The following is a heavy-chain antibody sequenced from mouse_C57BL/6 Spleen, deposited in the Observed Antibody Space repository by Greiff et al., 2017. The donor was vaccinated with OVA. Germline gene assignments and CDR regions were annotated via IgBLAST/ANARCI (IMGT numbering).Heavy chain of an antibody. CDR1: GYTFTSYW. Sequence: VQLQQPGAELVRPGSSVKLSCKASGYTFTSYWMHWVKQRPIQGLEWIGNIDPSDSETHYNQKFKDKATLTVDKSSSTAYMQLSSLTSEDSAVYYCARGDRNYLDYWGQGTTLTVSS. CDR2: IDPSDSET. CDR3: ARGDRNYLDY. D-gene: IGHD2-12*01. J-gene: IGHJ2*01. V-gene: IGHV1-52*01.